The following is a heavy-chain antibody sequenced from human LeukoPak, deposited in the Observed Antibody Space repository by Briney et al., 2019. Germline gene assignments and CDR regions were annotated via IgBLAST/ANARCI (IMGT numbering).Heavy chain of an antibody. D-gene: IGHD2-15*01. Sequence: GGSLRLSCAASGFTFSSYEINSVRQAPGKGLEWISYISSGGSIFYNADSVMGRFTISRDNAKNSLYLQMNSLRAEDTAVYYCAREDAYCSGTSCFRFFDYWGQGTLVSVSS. CDR1: GFTFSSYE. CDR3: AREDAYCSGTSCFRFFDY. V-gene: IGHV3-48*03. J-gene: IGHJ4*02. CDR2: ISSGGSIF.